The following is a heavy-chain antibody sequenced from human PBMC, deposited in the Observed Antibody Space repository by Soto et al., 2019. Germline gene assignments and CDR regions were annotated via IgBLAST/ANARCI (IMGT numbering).Heavy chain of an antibody. CDR1: GYSFTSYW. CDR3: ARHKRYCSGGSCPRGYYYGMDV. J-gene: IGHJ6*02. CDR2: IYPGDSDT. Sequence: PGESLKISCKGSGYSFTSYWIGWVRQMPGKGLEWMGIIYPGDSDTRYSPSFQGQVTISADKSISTAYLQWSSLKASDTAMYYCARHKRYCSGGSCPRGYYYGMDVWGQGTKVTVSS. D-gene: IGHD2-15*01. V-gene: IGHV5-51*01.